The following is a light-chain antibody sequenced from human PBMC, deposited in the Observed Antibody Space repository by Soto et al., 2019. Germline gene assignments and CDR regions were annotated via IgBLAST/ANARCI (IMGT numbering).Light chain of an antibody. CDR1: QILRGW. CDR3: QHYSGYSRT. J-gene: IGKJ1*01. CDR2: MGS. V-gene: IGKV1-5*03. Sequence: DIQRTQSPSTLSAYVGDRVTITCRASQILRGWLAWCQQQPVKAPNLLIYMGSALERVVSSRSSGSGSGTEFTLTISSLQPDDFATYCCQHYSGYSRTFGQGTKVDIK.